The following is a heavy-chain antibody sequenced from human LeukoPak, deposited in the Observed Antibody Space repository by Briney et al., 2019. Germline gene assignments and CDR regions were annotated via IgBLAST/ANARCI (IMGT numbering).Heavy chain of an antibody. J-gene: IGHJ4*02. CDR1: GGSISSGSYY. Sequence: SQTLSLTCTVSGGSISSGSYYWSWIPQPAGQGLVWIGCIYTSGSTNYNPSLKSLVTISVDTSKNQFSLKLSSVTAADTAVYYCAFGSGYPDYFDYWGQGTLVTVSS. CDR2: IYTSGST. V-gene: IGHV4-61*02. D-gene: IGHD3-22*01. CDR3: AFGSGYPDYFDY.